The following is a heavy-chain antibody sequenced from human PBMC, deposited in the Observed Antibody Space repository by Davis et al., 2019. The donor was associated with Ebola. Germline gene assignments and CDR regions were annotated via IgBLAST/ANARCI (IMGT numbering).Heavy chain of an antibody. CDR3: AKDMGVVDTAMVFYYYYGMDV. D-gene: IGHD5-18*01. V-gene: IGHV3-21*01. J-gene: IGHJ6*04. CDR1: GFTFSSYS. CDR2: ISSISYYI. Sequence: GGSLRLSCAASGFTFSSYSMNWVRQAPGKGLEWVSSISSISYYIYYADSLKGRFTISRDNSKNTLYLQMNSLRAEDTAVYYCAKDMGVVDTAMVFYYYYGMDVWGKGTTVTVSS.